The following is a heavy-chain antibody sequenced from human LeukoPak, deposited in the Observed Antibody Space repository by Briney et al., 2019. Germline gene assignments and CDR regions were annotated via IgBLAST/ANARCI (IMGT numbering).Heavy chain of an antibody. CDR1: GGSISSSSYY. V-gene: IGHV4-39*07. CDR2: IYYSGST. J-gene: IGHJ4*02. Sequence: SETLSLTCTVSGGSISSSSYYWGWIRQPPGKGLEWIGSIYYSGSTYYNPSLKSRVTISVDRSKNQFSLNLSSVTAADTAMYYCTRESAGGSSEFDYWGQGTLVTVSS. CDR3: TRESAGGSSEFDY. D-gene: IGHD1-26*01.